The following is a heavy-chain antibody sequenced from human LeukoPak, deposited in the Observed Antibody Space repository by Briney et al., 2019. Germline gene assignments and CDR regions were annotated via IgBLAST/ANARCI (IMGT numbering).Heavy chain of an antibody. CDR2: MNPNSGNT. Sequence: ASVKVSCKASGYTFTSYDINWVRQATGQGLEWMGWMNPNSGNTGYAQKFQGRVTITRNTSISTAYMELSSLRSEDTAVYYCARAQIYYDRSGRDYFDYWGQGTLVTVSS. J-gene: IGHJ4*02. D-gene: IGHD3-22*01. CDR1: GYTFTSYD. CDR3: ARAQIYYDRSGRDYFDY. V-gene: IGHV1-8*03.